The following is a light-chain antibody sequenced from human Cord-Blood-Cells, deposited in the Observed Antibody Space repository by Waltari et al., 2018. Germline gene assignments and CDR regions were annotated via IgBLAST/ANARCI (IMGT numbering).Light chain of an antibody. CDR2: DAS. V-gene: IGKV3-11*01. CDR3: QQRSNWPYT. J-gene: IGKJ2*01. CDR1: QSVSSY. Sequence: EIVLTQSPATLSLSPGERATLSCRASQSVSSYLAWYQQKPGKAPRLLIYDASNRATGIPARFSGSGSGTDFTITSSSLEPEDFAVYYCQQRSNWPYTFDQGTKLEIK.